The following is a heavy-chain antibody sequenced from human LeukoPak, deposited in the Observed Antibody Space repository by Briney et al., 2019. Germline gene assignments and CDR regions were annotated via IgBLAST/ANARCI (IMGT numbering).Heavy chain of an antibody. Sequence: GESLKISCKGSGYSFTSYWIGWVRQMPGKGLEWMGIIYPGDSDTRYSPSFQGQVTISADKSISTAYLQWSSLKASDTAMYYCARLAGKIGDFWSPFGVNYYYYYMDVWGKGTTVTVSS. V-gene: IGHV5-51*01. CDR3: ARLAGKIGDFWSPFGVNYYYYYMDV. CDR1: GYSFTSYW. D-gene: IGHD3-3*01. CDR2: IYPGDSDT. J-gene: IGHJ6*03.